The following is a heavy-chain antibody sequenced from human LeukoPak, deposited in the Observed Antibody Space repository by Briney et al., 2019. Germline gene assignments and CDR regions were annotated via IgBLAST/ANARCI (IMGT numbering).Heavy chain of an antibody. CDR3: ARDRPNYYGSDGHYYRRDGDY. Sequence: PGGSLRLSCAASGFTFSIYAMSWVRQAPGKWLQWVSSITSRGESTWYVDSVKGRFTITRDNSENTLYLQMHSLRAEDTAVYYCARDRPNYYGSDGHYYRRDGDYWSRGTLVSVSS. J-gene: IGHJ4*02. CDR2: ITSRGEST. V-gene: IGHV3-23*01. CDR1: GFTFSIYA. D-gene: IGHD3-22*01.